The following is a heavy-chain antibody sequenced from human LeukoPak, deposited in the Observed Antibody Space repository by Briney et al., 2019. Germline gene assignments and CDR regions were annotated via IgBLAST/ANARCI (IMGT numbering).Heavy chain of an antibody. Sequence: NPSETLSLTCTVSGGSISSYYWSWIRQPPGKGLEWIGYICYSGSTNYNPSLKSRVTISVDTSKNQFSLKLSSVTAADTAVYYCARITGSPPSSGWYRGRVGDYWGQGTLVTVSS. V-gene: IGHV4-59*12. CDR3: ARITGSPPSSGWYRGRVGDY. CDR1: GGSISSYY. J-gene: IGHJ4*02. CDR2: ICYSGST. D-gene: IGHD6-19*01.